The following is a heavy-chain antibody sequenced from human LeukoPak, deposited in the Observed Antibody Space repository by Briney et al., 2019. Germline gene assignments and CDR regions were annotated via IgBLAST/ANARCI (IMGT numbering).Heavy chain of an antibody. CDR1: GFTFSSDG. Sequence: QPGRSLRLSCAASGFTFSSDGMHWGRQAPGKGLEWVTVISFDGRNKYYADSVKGRFTISRDNSKNTLYLQLNSLRADDTAVYYCAATPDYFNYWGQGTLVTVSS. CDR2: ISFDGRNK. D-gene: IGHD5-12*01. J-gene: IGHJ4*02. V-gene: IGHV3-30*03. CDR3: AATPDYFNY.